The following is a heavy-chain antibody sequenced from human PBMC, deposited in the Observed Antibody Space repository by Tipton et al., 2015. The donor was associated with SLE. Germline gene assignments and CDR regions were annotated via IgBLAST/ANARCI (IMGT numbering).Heavy chain of an antibody. CDR2: IYYSGST. Sequence: TLSLTCTVSVGSISNSFWSWIRQPPGKGLEWIGRIYYSGSTYYNPSLKSRVTISVDTSKNQFSLKLSSVTAADTAVYYCASIKAEYYGSGSYYVDWGQGTLVTVSS. V-gene: IGHV4-59*04. CDR1: VGSISNSF. D-gene: IGHD3-10*01. CDR3: ASIKAEYYGSGSYYVD. J-gene: IGHJ4*02.